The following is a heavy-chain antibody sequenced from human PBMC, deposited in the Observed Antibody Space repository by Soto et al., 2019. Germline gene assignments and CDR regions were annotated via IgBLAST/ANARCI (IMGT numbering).Heavy chain of an antibody. Sequence: GGSIRLSCTASGFTFGNYAMSWFRQAPEKGLERVGFIRSKAYGAKTEYAASVKGRFTISRDDSKSIAYLQMNSLKTEDTAVYYCTRDSRPDSSIGAYYWGQGTLVTVSS. CDR1: GFTFGNYA. J-gene: IGHJ4*02. CDR2: IRSKAYGAKT. CDR3: TRDSRPDSSIGAYY. D-gene: IGHD6-6*01. V-gene: IGHV3-49*03.